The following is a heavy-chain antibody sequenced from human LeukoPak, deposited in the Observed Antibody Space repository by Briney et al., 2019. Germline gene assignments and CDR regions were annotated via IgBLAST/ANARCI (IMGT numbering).Heavy chain of an antibody. CDR3: ARETYYYDSSGYYPYMDV. CDR2: IYYSGST. D-gene: IGHD3-22*01. V-gene: IGHV4-59*01. CDR1: GGSISSYY. Sequence: PSETLSLTCTVSGGSISSYYWSWIRQPPGKGLEWIGYIYYSGSTNYNPSLKSRVTISVETSKNQFSLKLRSVTAADTDVYYCARETYYYDSSGYYPYMDVWGKGTTVSVP. J-gene: IGHJ6*03.